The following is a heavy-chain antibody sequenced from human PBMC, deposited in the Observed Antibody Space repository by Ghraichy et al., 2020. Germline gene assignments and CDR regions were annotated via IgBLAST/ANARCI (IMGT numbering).Heavy chain of an antibody. CDR2: ISSRSDSI. D-gene: IGHD5-24*01. Sequence: GGSLRLSCAASGFTFSNYGMNWVRQAPGEGLEWLSYISSRSDSIYYADSVKGRFTISRDNAKNSLYLQMNSLRDEDTAVYYCARASRDGYDYWGQGTLVTVSS. CDR1: GFTFSNYG. V-gene: IGHV3-48*02. CDR3: ARASRDGYDY. J-gene: IGHJ4*02.